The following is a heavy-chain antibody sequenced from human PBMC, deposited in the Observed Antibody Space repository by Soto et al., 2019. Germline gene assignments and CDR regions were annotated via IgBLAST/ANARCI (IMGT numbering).Heavy chain of an antibody. CDR2: FSGSGGST. D-gene: IGHD2-15*01. Sequence: PGGSLRLSCAASGFTFSSYAMSWVRQAPGKGLEWVSAFSGSGGSTYYADSVKGRFTISRDNSKNTLYLQMNSLRADDTAVYYCAKVPRYCSGGSCYGGYFDYWGQGTLVTVSS. CDR1: GFTFSSYA. V-gene: IGHV3-23*01. J-gene: IGHJ4*02. CDR3: AKVPRYCSGGSCYGGYFDY.